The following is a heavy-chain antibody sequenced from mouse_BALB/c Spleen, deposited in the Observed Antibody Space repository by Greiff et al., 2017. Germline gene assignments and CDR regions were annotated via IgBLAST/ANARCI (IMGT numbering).Heavy chain of an antibody. J-gene: IGHJ1*01. CDR1: GYTFTDYN. Sequence: EVQLQQSGPELVKPGASVKISCKASGYTFTDYNMHWVKQSHGKSLEWIGYIYPYNGGTGYNQKFKSKATLTVDNSSSTAYMELRSLTSEDSAVYYGARGGNYHWYFDVWGAGTTVTVSS. V-gene: IGHV1S29*02. D-gene: IGHD2-1*01. CDR3: ARGGNYHWYFDV. CDR2: IYPYNGGT.